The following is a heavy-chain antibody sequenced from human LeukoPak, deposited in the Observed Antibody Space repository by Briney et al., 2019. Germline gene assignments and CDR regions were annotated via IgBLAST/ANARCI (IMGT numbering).Heavy chain of an antibody. J-gene: IGHJ4*02. Sequence: SETLSLTCTVSGGSISSYYWSWIRQPAGKGLEWIGRIYTSGSTNYNPSLKSRVTMPVDTSKNQFSLKLSSVTAADTAVYYCARDSAPYDSSGYYRFDYWGQGTLVTVSS. CDR2: IYTSGST. CDR3: ARDSAPYDSSGYYRFDY. D-gene: IGHD3-22*01. CDR1: GGSISSYY. V-gene: IGHV4-4*07.